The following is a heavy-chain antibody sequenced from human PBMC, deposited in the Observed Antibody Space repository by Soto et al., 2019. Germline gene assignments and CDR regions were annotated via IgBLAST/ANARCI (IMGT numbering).Heavy chain of an antibody. Sequence: LSSTGAELTFVDYAITWVRQARGKGLEWVACIRGKAYGGAVEYAASVKGRFTISRDDSKSIAYLQMDSLKREDSGVYYCTRGYSSRCNSPHQAMVVWAQG. J-gene: IGHJ6*02. CDR1: ELTFVDYA. CDR2: IRGKAYGGAV. CDR3: TRGYSSRCNSPHQAMVV. D-gene: IGHD2-15*01. V-gene: IGHV3-49*04.